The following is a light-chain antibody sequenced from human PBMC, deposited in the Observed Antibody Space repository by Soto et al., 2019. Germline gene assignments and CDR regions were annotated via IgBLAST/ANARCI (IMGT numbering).Light chain of an antibody. CDR1: QSIDNNY. CDR2: AVS. J-gene: IGKJ2*01. CDR3: QQYGTSPRNT. Sequence: DMVLTQSPGTLSLSPGERATLSCRASQSIDNNYLAWYQQKPGQAPRLLIYAVSSRAPDIPDRFSGSGSGTDFTLTISGLEPEDFAVYYCQQYGTSPRNTFGQGTNLEIK. V-gene: IGKV3-20*01.